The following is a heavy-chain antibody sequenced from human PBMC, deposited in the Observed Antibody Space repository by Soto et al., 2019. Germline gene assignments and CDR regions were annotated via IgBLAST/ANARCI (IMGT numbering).Heavy chain of an antibody. CDR1: GYIFTSYY. CDR3: ARDLAFGLSDY. CDR2: INPFDGSR. J-gene: IGHJ4*02. Sequence: ASVKVSCKASGYIFTSYYIHWVRQAPGQGLEWMGWINPFDGSRMFAQKFQGRVTITRDTSASTAYMELSSLRSEDTAVYYCARDLAFGLSDYWGQGTLVTV. V-gene: IGHV1-46*01. D-gene: IGHD3-10*01.